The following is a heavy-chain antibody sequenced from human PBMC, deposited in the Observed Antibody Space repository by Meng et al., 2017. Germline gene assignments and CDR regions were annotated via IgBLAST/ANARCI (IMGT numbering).Heavy chain of an antibody. Sequence: QVKLVQAGAEVTKPGASVKVSCKASGYTFTSYGISWVRQAPGQGLEWMGWISAYNGNTNYVQKLQGRVTMTTDTSTSTAYMELRSLRSDDTAVYYCAQTTVTTYSEYFQHWGQGTLVTVSS. V-gene: IGHV1-18*01. CDR1: GYTFTSYG. CDR2: ISAYNGNT. D-gene: IGHD4-11*01. CDR3: AQTTVTTYSEYFQH. J-gene: IGHJ1*01.